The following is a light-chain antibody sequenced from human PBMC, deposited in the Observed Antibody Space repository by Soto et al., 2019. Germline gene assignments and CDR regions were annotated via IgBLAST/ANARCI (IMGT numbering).Light chain of an antibody. CDR1: QSVSSN. V-gene: IGKV3-15*01. CDR2: GAS. Sequence: IVMTQSPATLSLSPGQRDTLSCSASQSVSSNLAWYQQNPGKAPRLLIYGASTRATGIPARFSGSGSGTDFTLTISSLQSEDFAVYYCQQYNNGPPFTFGQGTKLDIK. CDR3: QQYNNGPPFT. J-gene: IGKJ3*01.